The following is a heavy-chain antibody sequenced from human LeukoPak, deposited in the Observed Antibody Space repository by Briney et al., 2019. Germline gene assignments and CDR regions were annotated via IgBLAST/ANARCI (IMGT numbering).Heavy chain of an antibody. CDR1: GCTFTSYD. CDR2: MNPNSGNT. J-gene: IGHJ6*02. CDR3: ARGTVRSGYYGMDV. V-gene: IGHV1-8*01. D-gene: IGHD3-10*01. Sequence: ASVKVSCKASGCTFTSYDINWVRQATGQGLEWMGWMNPNSGNTGYAQKFQGRVTMTRNTSISTAYMELSSLRSEDTAVYYCARGTVRSGYYGMDVWGQGTTVTVSS.